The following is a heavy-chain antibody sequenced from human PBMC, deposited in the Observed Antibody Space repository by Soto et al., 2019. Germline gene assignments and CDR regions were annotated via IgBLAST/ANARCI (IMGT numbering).Heavy chain of an antibody. Sequence: LRLSCAASGFTFSSYGMHWVRQAPGKGLEWVAVISYDGSNKYYADSVKGRFTISRDNSKNTLYLQMNSLRAEDTAVYYCAKDQFVLWFGELSNGMDVWGQGTTVTVS. CDR1: GFTFSSYG. D-gene: IGHD3-10*01. CDR3: AKDQFVLWFGELSNGMDV. V-gene: IGHV3-30*18. CDR2: ISYDGSNK. J-gene: IGHJ6*02.